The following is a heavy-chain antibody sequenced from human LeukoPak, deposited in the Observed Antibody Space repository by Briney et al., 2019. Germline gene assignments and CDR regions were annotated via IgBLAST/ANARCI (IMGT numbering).Heavy chain of an antibody. CDR2: INHSGST. CDR3: ARAPYWYGSGINFDY. Sequence: GSLRLSCAASGFTFSSYGIHWVRQAPGKGLEWIGEINHSGSTNYNPSLKSRVTISVDTSKNQFSLKLSSVTAADTAVYYCARAPYWYGSGINFDYWGQGTLVTVSS. V-gene: IGHV4-34*01. CDR1: GFTFSSYG. J-gene: IGHJ4*02. D-gene: IGHD3-10*01.